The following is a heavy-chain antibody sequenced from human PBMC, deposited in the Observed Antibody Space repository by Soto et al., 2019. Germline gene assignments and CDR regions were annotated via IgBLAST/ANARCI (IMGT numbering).Heavy chain of an antibody. CDR2: IYYSGST. J-gene: IGHJ4*02. CDR3: ARLLGYCSSTSCYTFDY. Sequence: PSETLSLTCTVSGGSISSGGYYWSWIRQHPGKGLEWIGYIYYSGSTYHNPSLKSRVTISVDTSKNQFSLKLSSVTAADTAVYYCARLLGYCSSTSCYTFDYWGQGTLVTVSS. V-gene: IGHV4-31*03. CDR1: GGSISSGGYY. D-gene: IGHD2-2*02.